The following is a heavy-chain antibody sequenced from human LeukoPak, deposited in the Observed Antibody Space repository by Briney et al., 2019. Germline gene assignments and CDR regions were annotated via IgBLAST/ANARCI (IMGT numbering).Heavy chain of an antibody. D-gene: IGHD6-13*01. CDR1: GYSISSGYY. V-gene: IGHV4-38-2*02. CDR3: ACIAAADTSEY. CDR2: IYHSGST. J-gene: IGHJ4*02. Sequence: SASLSLTCNVSGYSISSGYYWGLSRQPPGKGLEWIWSIYHSGSTYYNPSLKSRVTITVDTSNNQFYMKLSTLTAADTAVYYCACIAAADTSEYWGQGALVT.